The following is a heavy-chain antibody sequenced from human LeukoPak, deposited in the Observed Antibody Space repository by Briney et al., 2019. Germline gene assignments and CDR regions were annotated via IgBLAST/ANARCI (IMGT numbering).Heavy chain of an antibody. CDR2: IYHSGST. Sequence: PSETLSLTCPVSGYSISSGYYWGWIRQPPGKGLEWIGSIYHSGSTYYNPSLKSRVTISVDTSKNQFSLKLSSVTAADTAVYYCARILRGYSYGYDYYYMDVWGKGTTVTVSS. CDR1: GYSISSGYY. J-gene: IGHJ6*03. V-gene: IGHV4-38-2*01. D-gene: IGHD5-18*01. CDR3: ARILRGYSYGYDYYYMDV.